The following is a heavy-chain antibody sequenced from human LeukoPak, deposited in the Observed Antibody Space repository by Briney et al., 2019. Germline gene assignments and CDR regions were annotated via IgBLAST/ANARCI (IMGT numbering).Heavy chain of an antibody. CDR2: ISYDGSNK. CDR3: ARRTLLAIDY. V-gene: IGHV3-30-3*01. CDR1: GLTFSSYA. Sequence: GGSLRLSCAASGLTFSSYAMHWVRQAPGKGLEWVAVISYDGSNKYYADSVKGRFTISRDNSKNTLYLQMNSLRAEDTAVYYCARRTLLAIDYWGQGTLVTVSS. J-gene: IGHJ4*02. D-gene: IGHD3-3*01.